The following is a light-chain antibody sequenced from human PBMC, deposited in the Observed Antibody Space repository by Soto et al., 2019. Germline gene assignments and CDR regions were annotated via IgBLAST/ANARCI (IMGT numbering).Light chain of an antibody. V-gene: IGLV2-14*01. J-gene: IGLJ2*01. CDR2: EVS. Sequence: QSALTQPASVSASPGQSISISCTGTSNDVGAFDYVSWYQQHPGKAPKLMIYEVSNRPSGVSNRFSGSKSGNTASLTISGLQAEDEADYYCSSYTSSSTVVFGGGTKLTVL. CDR3: SSYTSSSTVV. CDR1: SNDVGAFDY.